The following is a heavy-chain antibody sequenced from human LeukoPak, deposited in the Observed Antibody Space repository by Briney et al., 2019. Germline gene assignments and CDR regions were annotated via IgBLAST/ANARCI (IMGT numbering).Heavy chain of an antibody. V-gene: IGHV3-23*01. CDR2: ISGSGGST. CDR1: GFTLSSYA. D-gene: IGHD3-10*01. CDR3: AKDRSGLLWFGELLYTFDY. J-gene: IGHJ4*02. Sequence: PGGSLRLSCAASGFTLSSYAMGWVRQAAGKGLGWVSAISGSGGSTYYADCGKGRFTISRYNSKNPLYLQMNSLRAEDTAVYYCAKDRSGLLWFGELLYTFDYWGQGTLVTVSS.